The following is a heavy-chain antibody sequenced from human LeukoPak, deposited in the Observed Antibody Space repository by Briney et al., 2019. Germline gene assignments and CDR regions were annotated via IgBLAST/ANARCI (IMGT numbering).Heavy chain of an antibody. CDR1: GFTFSSYA. Sequence: GGSLRLSCAASGFTFSSYAMSWVRQAPGKGLEWVSAISGSGGSTYYADSVKGRFTISRDNSKNTLYLQMNSLRAEDTAVYYCAKSAGRAVAGPAHYFDYWGQGTLVTVSS. CDR3: AKSAGRAVAGPAHYFDY. J-gene: IGHJ4*02. V-gene: IGHV3-23*01. CDR2: ISGSGGST. D-gene: IGHD6-19*01.